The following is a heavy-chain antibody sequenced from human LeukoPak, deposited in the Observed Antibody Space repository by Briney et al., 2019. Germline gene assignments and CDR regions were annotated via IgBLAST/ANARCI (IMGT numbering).Heavy chain of an antibody. Sequence: SETLSLTCAVYGGSFSGYYWSWIRQPPGKGLEWIGEINHSGSTNYNPSLKSRVTISVDTSKNQFSLKLSSVTAADTAVYYCARQSSGWYSRYWGQGTLVTVSS. V-gene: IGHV4-34*01. CDR2: INHSGST. J-gene: IGHJ4*02. CDR3: ARQSSGWYSRY. D-gene: IGHD6-19*01. CDR1: GGSFSGYY.